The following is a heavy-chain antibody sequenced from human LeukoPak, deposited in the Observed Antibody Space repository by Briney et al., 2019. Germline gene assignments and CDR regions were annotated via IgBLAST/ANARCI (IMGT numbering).Heavy chain of an antibody. CDR2: ISYDGSNK. V-gene: IGHV3-30*03. Sequence: GRSLRLSCAASGFTFSSYGMHWVRQAPGKGLEWVAVISYDGSNKYYADSVKGRFTISRDNSKNTLYLQMNSLRAEDTAVYYCARDVDYANPRHDYWGQGTLVTVSS. D-gene: IGHD4/OR15-4a*01. CDR1: GFTFSSYG. CDR3: ARDVDYANPRHDY. J-gene: IGHJ4*02.